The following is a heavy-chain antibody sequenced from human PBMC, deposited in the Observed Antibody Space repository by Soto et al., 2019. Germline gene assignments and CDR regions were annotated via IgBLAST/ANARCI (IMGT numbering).Heavy chain of an antibody. J-gene: IGHJ6*02. CDR2: ISSIGSPI. CDR1: GLTFSDFY. V-gene: IGHV3-11*01. CDR3: ARESEGELVHKYYYYYCMDV. Sequence: LSCAASGLTFSDFYMSWIRQAPGTGLAWVSYISSIGSPISYADSVKGRHTICRDNDKNSLYLLMNSLRSEGTAVYYCARESEGELVHKYYYYYCMDVWGQGTTVTVSS. D-gene: IGHD6-13*01.